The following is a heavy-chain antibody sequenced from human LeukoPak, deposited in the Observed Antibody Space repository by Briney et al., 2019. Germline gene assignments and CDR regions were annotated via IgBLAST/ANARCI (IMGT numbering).Heavy chain of an antibody. CDR3: AKGAFGGVIAHGAFDI. J-gene: IGHJ3*02. D-gene: IGHD3-16*02. CDR1: GFTFDDYA. Sequence: PGRSLRLSCAASGFTFDDYAMHWVRQAPGKGLEWVSGISWNSGSIGYADSVKGRFTISRDNAKNSLYLQMNSLRAEDTALYYCAKGAFGGVIAHGAFDIWGQGTMVTVSS. V-gene: IGHV3-9*01. CDR2: ISWNSGSI.